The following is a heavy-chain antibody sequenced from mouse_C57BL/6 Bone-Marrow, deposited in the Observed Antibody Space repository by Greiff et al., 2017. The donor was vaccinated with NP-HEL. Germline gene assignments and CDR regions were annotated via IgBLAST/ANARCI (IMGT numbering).Heavy chain of an antibody. V-gene: IGHV1-15*01. CDR1: GYTFTDYE. D-gene: IGHD1-1*01. J-gene: IGHJ2*01. CDR2: IDPETGGT. Sequence: QVLLQQSGAELVRPGASVTLSCKASGYTFTDYEMHWVKQTPVHGLEWIGAIDPETGGTAYNQKFKGKAILTADKSSSTAYMELRSLTSEDSAVYYCTRGGTTVVFDYWGQGTTLTVSS. CDR3: TRGGTTVVFDY.